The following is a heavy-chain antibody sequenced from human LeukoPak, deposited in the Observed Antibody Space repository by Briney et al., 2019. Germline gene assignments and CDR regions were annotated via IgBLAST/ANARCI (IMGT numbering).Heavy chain of an antibody. J-gene: IGHJ5*01. Sequence: ASVKVSCKASGYTFTSYYMHWVRQAPGQGLEWMGIINPSGSSTSYAQKFQGRVTMTRDTSTSTVYMELSSLRSEDTAVYYCARDTLYSGSVTMVRGVTRRWFDYWGQGTLVTVSS. V-gene: IGHV1-46*01. D-gene: IGHD3-10*01. CDR2: INPSGSST. CDR3: ARDTLYSGSVTMVRGVTRRWFDY. CDR1: GYTFTSYY.